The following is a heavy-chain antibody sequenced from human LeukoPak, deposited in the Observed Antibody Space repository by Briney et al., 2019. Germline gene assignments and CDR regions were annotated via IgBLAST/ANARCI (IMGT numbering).Heavy chain of an antibody. CDR1: GFTFSKFA. J-gene: IGHJ4*02. Sequence: GGSLRLSCAAAGFTFSKFAMHWVRQAPGKGLEWVAVVSYDGSYKYYADSVKGRFTISRDNSKNTLYLQMNSLRAEDTAVYYCARSRIAVAGTPTDYWGQGTLVTVSS. CDR3: ARSRIAVAGTPTDY. CDR2: VSYDGSYK. D-gene: IGHD6-19*01. V-gene: IGHV3-30*04.